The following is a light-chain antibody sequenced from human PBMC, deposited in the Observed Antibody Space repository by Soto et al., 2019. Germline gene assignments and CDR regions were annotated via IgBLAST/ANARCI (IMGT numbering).Light chain of an antibody. CDR2: WAS. J-gene: IGKJ4*01. Sequence: DIVMTQSPDSLAVSLGESATINCKSSQSVLYSSNNKNYLAWYQQKPGQPPKLLIYWASTRDSGVTDRFSGSGSGTDFTLTISSLQAEDVAVYYCQQYYSTPPTFGGGTKVEIK. CDR3: QQYYSTPPT. V-gene: IGKV4-1*01. CDR1: QSVLYSSNNKNY.